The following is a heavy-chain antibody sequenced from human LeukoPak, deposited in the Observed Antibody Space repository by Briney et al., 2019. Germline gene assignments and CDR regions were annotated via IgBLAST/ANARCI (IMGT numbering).Heavy chain of an antibody. V-gene: IGHV3-23*01. CDR1: GFTLSSYA. Sequence: PGGSLRLSCAASGFTLSSYAMSWVRQAPGKGLEWVSAISGSGGSTYYADSVKGRFTISRDNSKNTLYLQMNSLRAEDTAVYYCAKEWPHNWNDREAFDIWGQGTMVTVSS. CDR3: AKEWPHNWNDREAFDI. J-gene: IGHJ3*02. CDR2: ISGSGGST. D-gene: IGHD1-20*01.